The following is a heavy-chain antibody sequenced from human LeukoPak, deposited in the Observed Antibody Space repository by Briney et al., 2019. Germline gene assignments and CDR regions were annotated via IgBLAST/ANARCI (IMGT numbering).Heavy chain of an antibody. J-gene: IGHJ4*02. CDR3: TRHHWVPSGVN. V-gene: IGHV3-73*01. D-gene: IGHD7-27*01. Sequence: GGSLILSCAASGFTFSGSAMHWVRQASGKGLEWVGRIRSKANSYATAYAASVKGRFTISRDDSKNTAYLQMNSLKTEDTAVYYCTRHHWVPSGVNWGQGTLVTVSS. CDR1: GFTFSGSA. CDR2: IRSKANSYAT.